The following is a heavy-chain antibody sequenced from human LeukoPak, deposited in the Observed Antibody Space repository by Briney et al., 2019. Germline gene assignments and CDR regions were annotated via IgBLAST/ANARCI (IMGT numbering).Heavy chain of an antibody. D-gene: IGHD2-2*01. Sequence: GASVKVSCKASGYTFTSYGINWVRQAPGQGLEWMGWISAYNGNTNYAQKLQGRVTMTTDTSTSTAYMELRSLRSDDTAVYYCARDYCSSTSCYFFDYWGQGTLVTVSS. CDR1: GYTFTSYG. CDR2: ISAYNGNT. V-gene: IGHV1-18*01. CDR3: ARDYCSSTSCYFFDY. J-gene: IGHJ4*02.